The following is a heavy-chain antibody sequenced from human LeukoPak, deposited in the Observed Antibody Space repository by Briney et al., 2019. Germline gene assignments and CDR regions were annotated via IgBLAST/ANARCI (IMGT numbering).Heavy chain of an antibody. CDR2: IYYSGST. Sequence: SQTLSLTCTVSGGSISSGGYYWSWIRQHPGKGLEWIGYIYYSGSTYYNPSLKSRVTISVDTSKNQFSLKLSSVTAADTAVYYCARGSPPITMIVVVTFDYWGQGTLVTVSS. CDR3: ARGSPPITMIVVVTFDY. D-gene: IGHD3-22*01. J-gene: IGHJ4*02. V-gene: IGHV4-31*03. CDR1: GGSISSGGYY.